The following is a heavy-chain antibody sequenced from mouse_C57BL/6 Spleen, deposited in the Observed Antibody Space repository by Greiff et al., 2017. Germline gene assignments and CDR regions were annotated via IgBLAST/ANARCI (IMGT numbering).Heavy chain of an antibody. CDR3: ASVYYDYAALLAMDY. D-gene: IGHD2-4*01. CDR2: ISSGSSTI. Sequence: EVMLVESGGGLVKPGGSLKLSCAASGFTFSDYGMHWVRQAPEKGLEWVAYISSGSSTIYYADTVKGRFTISRDNAKNTLFLQMTSLRSEDTAMYYCASVYYDYAALLAMDYWGQGTSVTVSS. CDR1: GFTFSDYG. J-gene: IGHJ4*01. V-gene: IGHV5-17*01.